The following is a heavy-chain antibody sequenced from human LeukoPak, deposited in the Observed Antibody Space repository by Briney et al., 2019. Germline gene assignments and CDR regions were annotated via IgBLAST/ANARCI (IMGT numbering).Heavy chain of an antibody. J-gene: IGHJ4*02. V-gene: IGHV3-53*04. CDR2: IYSAGST. CDR1: GFTVGSKD. Sequence: GGSLRLSCAASGFTVGSKDMSWVRQAPGRGLEWVSVIYSAGSTYYADSVKGRFTISRHNSKNTLYLQMNSLRPEDTAVYYCARDLPLDCWGQGTLVTVSS. CDR3: ARDLPLDC.